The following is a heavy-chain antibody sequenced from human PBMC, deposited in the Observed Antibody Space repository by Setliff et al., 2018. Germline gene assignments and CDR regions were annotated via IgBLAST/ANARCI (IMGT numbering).Heavy chain of an antibody. D-gene: IGHD3-3*01. CDR2: IYTSWST. V-gene: IGHV4-61*09. Sequence: TLSLTCTVSGDSISSRAFYWGWFRQPAGKELEWIGQIYTSWSTIYNPSLKSRVTILLDTSKNQFSLTLTSVTAADTAVYYCARMTGFQYIDVWGKGTTVTVSS. CDR1: GDSISSRAFY. J-gene: IGHJ6*03. CDR3: ARMTGFQYIDV.